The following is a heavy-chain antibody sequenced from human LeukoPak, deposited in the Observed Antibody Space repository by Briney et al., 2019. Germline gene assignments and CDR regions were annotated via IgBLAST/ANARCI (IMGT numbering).Heavy chain of an antibody. CDR3: ARGYGSGVYYYYGMDV. CDR1: GFTFSSYA. V-gene: IGHV3-30*04. Sequence: GGSLRLSCAASGFTFSSYAMHWVRQAPGKGLEWVAVISYDGSNKYYADSVKGRFTISRDNSKNTLYLQMNSLRAEDTAVYYCARGYGSGVYYYYGMDVWGQGTTVTVSS. CDR2: ISYDGSNK. D-gene: IGHD3-10*01. J-gene: IGHJ6*02.